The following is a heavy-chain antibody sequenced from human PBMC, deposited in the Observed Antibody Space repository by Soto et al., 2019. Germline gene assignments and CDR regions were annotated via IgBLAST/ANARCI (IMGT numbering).Heavy chain of an antibody. D-gene: IGHD3-10*01. J-gene: IGHJ4*02. CDR3: ARSGFSYGHLLF. V-gene: IGHV4-30-4*01. Sequence: QVQLKESGPGLVKPSETLSLTCNVSGGPIKTGDYYWNWIRQPPGKDLEWIGYVFYSGATNYSPSLKSLAAISMDTSKNQFSLSLTSVTAADTAVYYCARSGFSYGHLLFWGQGIRVTVST. CDR2: VFYSGAT. CDR1: GGPIKTGDYY.